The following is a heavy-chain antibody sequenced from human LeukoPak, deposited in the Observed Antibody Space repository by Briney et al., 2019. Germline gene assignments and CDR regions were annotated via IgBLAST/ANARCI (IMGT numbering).Heavy chain of an antibody. CDR2: IYYSGST. D-gene: IGHD5/OR15-5a*01. CDR1: GGSISSYY. V-gene: IGHV4-59*01. CDR3: ARAFKGSVGKLSYYYYGMDV. J-gene: IGHJ6*02. Sequence: SETLSLTCTVSGGSISSYYWSWIRQPPGKGLEWLGYIYYSGSTNYNPSLKSRVTISVGTSKNQFSLKLSSVTAADTAVYYCARAFKGSVGKLSYYYYGMDVWGQGTTVTVSS.